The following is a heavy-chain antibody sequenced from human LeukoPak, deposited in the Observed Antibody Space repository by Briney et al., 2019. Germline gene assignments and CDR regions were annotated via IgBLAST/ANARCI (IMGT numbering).Heavy chain of an antibody. D-gene: IGHD6-13*01. CDR2: IYASGIT. CDR1: GGSISIYY. V-gene: IGHV4-4*07. J-gene: IGHJ4*02. Sequence: SETLSLTCTVSGGSISIYYWSWIRQPAGKGLEWIGRIYASGITTYNPSLKSRVTMSVDTSKNQFSLKLSSVTAADTAVYYCAGWGIAAAGTVYWGQGTLVTVSS. CDR3: AGWGIAAAGTVY.